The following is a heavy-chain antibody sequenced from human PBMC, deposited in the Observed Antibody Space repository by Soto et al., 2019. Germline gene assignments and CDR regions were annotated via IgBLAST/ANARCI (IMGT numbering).Heavy chain of an antibody. CDR2: ISSGSSDT. V-gene: IGHV3-21*01. CDR3: ARVAY. J-gene: IGHJ4*02. Sequence: GGSLRLSCEASGFTFSSVSMNWVRQVPGKGLEWVASISSGSSDTWYADSVKGRFIISRYNAQNSLFLQMNTLRPEDSARYYCARVAYWGPGTQVTVS. CDR1: GFTFSSVS.